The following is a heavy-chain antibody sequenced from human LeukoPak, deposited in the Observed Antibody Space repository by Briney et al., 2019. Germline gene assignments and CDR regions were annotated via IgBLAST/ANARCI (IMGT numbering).Heavy chain of an antibody. CDR2: IKQDGSEK. D-gene: IGHD3-10*01. CDR3: AREYYYGSGSPYGMDV. CDR1: GFSFSEYW. Sequence: PGGSLRLSCAASGFSFSEYWMSWVRQAPGKGLEWVANIKQDGSEKYYVDSVKGRFTISRDNAKNSLYLQMNSLRAEDTAVYYCAREYYYGSGSPYGMDVWGQGTTVTVSS. V-gene: IGHV3-7*01. J-gene: IGHJ6*02.